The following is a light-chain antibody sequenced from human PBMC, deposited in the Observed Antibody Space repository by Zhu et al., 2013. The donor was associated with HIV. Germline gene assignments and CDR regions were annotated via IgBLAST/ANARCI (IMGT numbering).Light chain of an antibody. V-gene: IGKV1-13*02. CDR1: QGIRSA. Sequence: IQLTQSPSPLSASVGDRVTITCRASQGIRSALAWYQQRPGQTPKLLISHASTLETGVPSRFSGSGSATEFTLTINNLQPDDFATYYCQQFLSYPLTFGGGTKVEIK. J-gene: IGKJ4*01. CDR3: QQFLSYPLT. CDR2: HAS.